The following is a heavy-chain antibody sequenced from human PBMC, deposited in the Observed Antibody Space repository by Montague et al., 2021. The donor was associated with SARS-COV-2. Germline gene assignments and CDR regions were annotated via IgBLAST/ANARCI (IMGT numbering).Heavy chain of an antibody. Sequence: SLRLSCAASEFTFSSYAMSWVRQAPGKGLEWVSAISGSGGRTYYADSVKGRFTLSRDNSKNTLYLQMNSLRAEDTAVYYCAKAALGSSSYFDYWAREPWSPSPQ. V-gene: IGHV3-23*01. CDR3: AKAALGSSSYFDY. CDR1: EFTFSSYA. D-gene: IGHD6-13*01. J-gene: IGHJ4*02. CDR2: ISGSGGRT.